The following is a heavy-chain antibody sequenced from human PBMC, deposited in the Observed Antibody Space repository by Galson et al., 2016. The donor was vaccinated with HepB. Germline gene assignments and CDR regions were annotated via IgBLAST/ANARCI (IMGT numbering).Heavy chain of an antibody. CDR1: GYTFSTYI. V-gene: IGHV1-18*01. CDR3: ARDPRKTRYQLLEVYYYYDGMDV. CDR2: INPYNGNT. D-gene: IGHD2-2*01. Sequence: SVKVSCKASGYTFSTYIIYWVRQAPGQGLEWMGWINPYNGNTNYAQKLQGRVTMTTDTSTSTAYMELRSLRSDDTAVYYCARDPRKTRYQLLEVYYYYDGMDVWGQGTTVTVS. J-gene: IGHJ6*02.